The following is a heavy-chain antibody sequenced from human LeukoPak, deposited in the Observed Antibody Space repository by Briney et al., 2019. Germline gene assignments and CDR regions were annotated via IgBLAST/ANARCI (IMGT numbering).Heavy chain of an antibody. CDR2: IYYSGST. V-gene: IGHV4-59*08. CDR3: ARHARDWLFDY. D-gene: IGHD3-9*01. J-gene: IGHJ4*02. Sequence: SETLSLTCSVSGGPISSEHGSWIPQPPGKGLEWIGHIYYSGSTKYNPSLKSRVTISVDTSKNRFSLKLSSVTAADTAVYYCARHARDWLFDYWGQGTLVTVSS. CDR1: GGPISSEH.